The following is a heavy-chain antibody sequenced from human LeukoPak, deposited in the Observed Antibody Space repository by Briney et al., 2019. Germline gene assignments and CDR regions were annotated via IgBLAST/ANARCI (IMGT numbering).Heavy chain of an antibody. V-gene: IGHV3-23*01. Sequence: GGSLRLSCAVSGFTLSNYSMNWVRQAPGKGLEWVSAISGSGGSTYYADSVKGRFTISRDNSKNTLYLQMNSLRAEDTAVYYCAKDQYYDYVWGSYRSDYWGQGTLVTVSS. D-gene: IGHD3-16*02. CDR1: GFTLSNYS. CDR3: AKDQYYDYVWGSYRSDY. J-gene: IGHJ4*02. CDR2: ISGSGGST.